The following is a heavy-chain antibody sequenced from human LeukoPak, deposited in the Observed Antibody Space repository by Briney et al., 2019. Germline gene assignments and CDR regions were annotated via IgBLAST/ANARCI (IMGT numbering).Heavy chain of an antibody. Sequence: TGGSLRLSCAASGFSFPSHTLNWVRQAPGKGLEWVSYISSSSSTIYYADFVRGRFTISRDNAKNSLYLQMDNLRAEDTAVYYCAKDQGYSSSWYDYWGQGTLVTVSS. CDR2: ISSSSSTI. CDR3: AKDQGYSSSWYDY. J-gene: IGHJ4*02. D-gene: IGHD6-13*01. CDR1: GFSFPSHT. V-gene: IGHV3-48*01.